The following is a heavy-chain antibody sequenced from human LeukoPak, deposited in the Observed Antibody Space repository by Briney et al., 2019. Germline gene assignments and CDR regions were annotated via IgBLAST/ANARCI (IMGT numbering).Heavy chain of an antibody. V-gene: IGHV1-2*02. D-gene: IGHD6-13*01. CDR2: INPNSGGT. CDR1: GYTFTSYG. Sequence: ASVKVSCKASGYTFTSYGISWVRQAPGQGLEWMGWINPNSGGTNYAQKFQGRVTMTRDTSISTAYMELSRLRSDDTAVYYCAREPRRIAAAGTVDYWGQGTLVTVSS. J-gene: IGHJ4*02. CDR3: AREPRRIAAAGTVDY.